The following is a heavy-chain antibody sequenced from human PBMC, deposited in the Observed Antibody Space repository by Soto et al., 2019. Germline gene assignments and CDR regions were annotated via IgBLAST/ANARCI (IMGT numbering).Heavy chain of an antibody. Sequence: EAQLVESGGGLVQPGGSLRLSCEASGFTFSNYEMNWFPQPQGRGREYVSGISNNGAHTDYAKSVKGRFTISRDNSENTLYLQMGSLRAEDMALYYCARRGYGSRWPNVYMDVWGKGTTVTVSS. D-gene: IGHD6-13*01. CDR1: GFTFSNYE. CDR3: ARRGYGSRWPNVYMDV. J-gene: IGHJ6*03. V-gene: IGHV3-64*01. CDR2: ISNNGAHT.